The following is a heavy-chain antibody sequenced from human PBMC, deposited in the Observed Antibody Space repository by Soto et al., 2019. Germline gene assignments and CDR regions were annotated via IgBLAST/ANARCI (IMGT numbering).Heavy chain of an antibody. V-gene: IGHV1-2*06. D-gene: IGHD3-22*01. CDR2: INPNSGGT. CDR3: ARGSYDSEDY. Sequence: AAVKVSCKASGYTFTGYYMHWVRQAPGQGLEWRGRINPNSGGTNYAQKSQGRVTMARDTSISTAYMELSRLRSDDTAVYYGARGSYDSEDYWGQGTLVTVSS. CDR1: GYTFTGYY. J-gene: IGHJ4*02.